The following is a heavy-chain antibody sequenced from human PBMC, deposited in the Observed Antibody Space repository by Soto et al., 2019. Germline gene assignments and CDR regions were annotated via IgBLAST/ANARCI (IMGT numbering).Heavy chain of an antibody. V-gene: IGHV3-23*01. CDR2: ISASATTT. CDR1: GFTFRTSA. CDR3: AKVTAPAAGTFWYFDL. Sequence: EVQLLESGGGVLQPGGSLRLSCAASGFTFRTSAMSWLRQAPGKGLEWVSGISASATTTYYADSVRGRFTISRDNSENTLSRQMISLRAEDTAVDYCAKVTAPAAGTFWYFDLWGRGPLVTVSS. J-gene: IGHJ2*01. D-gene: IGHD6-13*01.